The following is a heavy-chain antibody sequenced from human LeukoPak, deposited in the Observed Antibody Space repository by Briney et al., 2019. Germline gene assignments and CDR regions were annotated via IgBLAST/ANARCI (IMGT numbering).Heavy chain of an antibody. V-gene: IGHV3-15*01. CDR1: GFTFSSYA. D-gene: IGHD6-13*01. J-gene: IGHJ4*02. CDR3: TTVVPIAAAEGDY. CDR2: IKSKTDGGTT. Sequence: GGPLRLSCAASGFTFSSYAMHWVRQAPGKGLEWVGRIKSKTDGGTTDYAAPVKGRFTISRDDSKNTLYLQMNSLKTEDTAVYYCTTVVPIAAAEGDYWGQGTLVTVSS.